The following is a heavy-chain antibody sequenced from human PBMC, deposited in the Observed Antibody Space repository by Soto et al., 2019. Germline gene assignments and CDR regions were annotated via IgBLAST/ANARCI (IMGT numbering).Heavy chain of an antibody. CDR2: IGGNGVTT. J-gene: IGHJ4*02. CDR1: GFSIGSSA. V-gene: IGHV3-23*01. D-gene: IGHD2-15*01. Sequence: EVQLLESGGGLVQPGGSLRLSCAASGFSIGSSAWSWVRQAPGKGLDWVSTIGGNGVTTFYADSAKGRFTISRDISRNTVFLHMSSLRAEDTALYYCAKSSRYCSGGGCFYYFDYWGQGTLVTVSS. CDR3: AKSSRYCSGGGCFYYFDY.